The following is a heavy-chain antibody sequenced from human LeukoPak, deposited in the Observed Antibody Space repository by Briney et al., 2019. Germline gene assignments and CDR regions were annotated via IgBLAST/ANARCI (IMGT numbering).Heavy chain of an antibody. Sequence: GASVKVSCTASGGTFSSYAISWVRQAPGQGLEWMGRIIPIFSIANYAQKFQGRVTITADNSTSTAYMELSSLRSEDTAVYYCGAWIQLWLQDCMDVWGQGTTVTVSS. CDR1: GGTFSSYA. J-gene: IGHJ6*02. D-gene: IGHD5-18*01. V-gene: IGHV1-69*04. CDR2: IIPIFSIA. CDR3: GAWIQLWLQDCMDV.